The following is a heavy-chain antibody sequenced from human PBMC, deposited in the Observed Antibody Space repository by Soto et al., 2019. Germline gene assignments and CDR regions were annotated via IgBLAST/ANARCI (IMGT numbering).Heavy chain of an antibody. J-gene: IGHJ4*02. CDR2: ISNSGNTV. CDR3: TRAPRVSDF. V-gene: IGHV3-11*01. CDR1: GFSFSDFY. D-gene: IGHD3-10*01. Sequence: GGSLRLSCAASGFSFSDFYMSWIRQAPGKGLEWVSYISNSGNTVYYTDSVKGRFTISRDNANNLLFLQMNSLRAEDTAVYYCTRAPRVSDFWGQGTLVTVSS.